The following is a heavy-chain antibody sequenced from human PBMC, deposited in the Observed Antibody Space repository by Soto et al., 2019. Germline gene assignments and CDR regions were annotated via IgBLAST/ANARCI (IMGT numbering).Heavy chain of an antibody. V-gene: IGHV2-5*01. D-gene: IGHD3-9*01. CDR3: ARSRFEILTGPFDS. J-gene: IGHJ5*01. CDR2: IYWHDDK. Sequence: SGPTLVNPTQTLTLTCTFSGFSLSNTGMTVGWNRQPPGKALEWLALIYWHDDKRYNPSLKNRLTIAKDTSKNQVVLTLTNVGPVDTATYYCARSRFEILTGPFDSWGQGTLVTVSS. CDR1: GFSLSNTGMT.